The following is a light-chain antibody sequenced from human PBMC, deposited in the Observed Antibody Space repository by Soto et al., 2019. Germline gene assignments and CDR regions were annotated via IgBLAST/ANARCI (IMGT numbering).Light chain of an antibody. CDR3: SSYSGSINVV. CDR2: AVS. V-gene: IGLV2-8*01. CDR1: SSDVGGYNS. J-gene: IGLJ2*01. Sequence: QAVVTQPPSASGSPGQSVTISCTGTSSDVGGYNSVSWYQHHPGKAPKLMIYAVSRRPSRVPDRFSGSKSGNTASLTVSGLQAEDEADYYCSSYSGSINVVFGGGTKVTVL.